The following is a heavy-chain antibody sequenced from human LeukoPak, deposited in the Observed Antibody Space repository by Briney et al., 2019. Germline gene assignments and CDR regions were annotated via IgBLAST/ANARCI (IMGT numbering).Heavy chain of an antibody. CDR2: ISSSSSTI. CDR3: ARGYYGSGSYFLDY. CDR1: GFTFSNYA. Sequence: GGSLRLSCAASGFTFSNYAIHWVRQAPGKGLEWVSYISSSSSTIYYADSVKGRFTISRDNAKNSLFLQMNGLRDEDTAVYYCARGYYGSGSYFLDYWGQGTLVTVSS. J-gene: IGHJ4*02. V-gene: IGHV3-48*02. D-gene: IGHD3-10*01.